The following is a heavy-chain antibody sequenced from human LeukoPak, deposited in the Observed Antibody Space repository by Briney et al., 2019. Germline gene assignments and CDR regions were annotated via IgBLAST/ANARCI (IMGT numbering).Heavy chain of an antibody. CDR2: ISGNGATT. CDR1: GLTFSTYA. CDR3: VANMYNYMDV. D-gene: IGHD2-2*01. Sequence: PGGSLRLSSAVSGLTFSTYAMSWVRQAPGRGLEWVPSISGNGATTYYADSVKGRFTISRDNSKNTAFLQMNGLRAEDTAVYYAVANMYNYMDVWGKGTTVTVSS. J-gene: IGHJ6*03. V-gene: IGHV3-23*01.